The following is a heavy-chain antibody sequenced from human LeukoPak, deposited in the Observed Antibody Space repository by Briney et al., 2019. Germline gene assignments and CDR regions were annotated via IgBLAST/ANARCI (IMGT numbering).Heavy chain of an antibody. Sequence: GGSLRLSCAASGFTFSSYSMNWVRQAPGKGLEWVSSISSSSSYIYYADSVKGRFTISRDNAKNSLYLKMKSLRAEETAVYYCARDLWGYDSTRGGGWGQGTLVTVSS. CDR3: ARDLWGYDSTRGGG. CDR2: ISSSSSYI. J-gene: IGHJ4*02. V-gene: IGHV3-21*06. D-gene: IGHD3-22*01. CDR1: GFTFSSYS.